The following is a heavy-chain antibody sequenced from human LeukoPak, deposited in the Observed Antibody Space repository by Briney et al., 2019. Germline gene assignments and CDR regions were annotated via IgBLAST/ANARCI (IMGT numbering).Heavy chain of an antibody. Sequence: TGGSLRLSCAASGFTVSSNYINWVRQAPGKGLEWVSVIYSGGSTYYADSVKGRFTISRDNSKNTLFLQMNSLRAEDTAVYYCAREASDAFDIWGQGTMVTVSS. J-gene: IGHJ3*02. CDR2: IYSGGST. V-gene: IGHV3-66*01. CDR1: GFTVSSNY. CDR3: AREASDAFDI.